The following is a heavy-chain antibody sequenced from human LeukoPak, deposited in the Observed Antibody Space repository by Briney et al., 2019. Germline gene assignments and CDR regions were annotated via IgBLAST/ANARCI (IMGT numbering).Heavy chain of an antibody. V-gene: IGHV3-11*03. CDR1: GFTFSDYY. J-gene: IGHJ4*02. CDR3: ARSLTYCGGDCYSGDFDY. CDR2: ISSSSSYT. Sequence: GGSLTLSCAASGFTFSDYYMSWIRQAPGKGLEWVSYISSSSSYTNYADSVKGRFTISRDNAKNSLYLQMNSLRAEDTAVYYCARSLTYCGGDCYSGDFDYWGQGTLVTVSS. D-gene: IGHD2-21*02.